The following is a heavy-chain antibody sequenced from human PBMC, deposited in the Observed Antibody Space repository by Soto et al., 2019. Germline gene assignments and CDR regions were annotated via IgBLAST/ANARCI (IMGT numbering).Heavy chain of an antibody. CDR1: GYNFAYSG. CDR3: SRAGASNWNYVSTSS. J-gene: IGHJ4*02. D-gene: IGHD1-7*01. CDR2: ISANSGDT. V-gene: IGHV1-18*04. Sequence: RASVKVSCKASGYNFAYSGFNWVRQAPGQGLEWMGWISANSGDTNYAQNLQGRVTMTTDTSTSTAYMEVRSLTSDDTAVYYCSRAGASNWNYVSTSSWGQGTLVTVSS.